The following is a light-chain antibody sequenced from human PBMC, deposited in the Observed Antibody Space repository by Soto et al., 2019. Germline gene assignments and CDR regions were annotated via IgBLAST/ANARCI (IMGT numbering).Light chain of an antibody. Sequence: DIQMTQSPSSLSASVGDRVTITCRASQGNSNYLAWYQQKPGKVPKLLIYAASTLQSGVPSRFSGSGSGTDFTLTISSLQPEDVATYYCQKYNSAFGGGTKVEIK. CDR2: AAS. V-gene: IGKV1-27*01. J-gene: IGKJ4*01. CDR1: QGNSNY. CDR3: QKYNSA.